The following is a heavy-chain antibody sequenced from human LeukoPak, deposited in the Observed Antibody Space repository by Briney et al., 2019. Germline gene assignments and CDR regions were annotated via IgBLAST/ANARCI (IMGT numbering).Heavy chain of an antibody. J-gene: IGHJ4*02. CDR2: INPSAGST. CDR1: GYTFTAYY. Sequence: GASVKVSCKASGYTFTAYYMHWVRQAPGHGLEWMGIINPSAGSTTYAQKFQGRVDMTRDTSTSTVYMELSSLRSEDTAVYYCARDRRYNDYDYCFDSWGQGTLVTVSS. CDR3: ARDRRYNDYDYCFDS. D-gene: IGHD5-12*01. V-gene: IGHV1-46*01.